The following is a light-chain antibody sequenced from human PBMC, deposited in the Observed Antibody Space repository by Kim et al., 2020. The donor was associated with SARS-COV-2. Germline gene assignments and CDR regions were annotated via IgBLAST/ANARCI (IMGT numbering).Light chain of an antibody. J-gene: IGKJ4*01. CDR3: QQFNRYPRT. V-gene: IGKV1-9*01. CDR2: GAS. Sequence: DIQLTQSPSFLSASVGDRVTITCRACQGISSYLAWYQQKPGKAPNLLIYGASTLQSGVPSRFSGSGSGTEFTLTISSLQPEDFATYYCQQFNRYPRTFGGGTKVEIK. CDR1: QGISSY.